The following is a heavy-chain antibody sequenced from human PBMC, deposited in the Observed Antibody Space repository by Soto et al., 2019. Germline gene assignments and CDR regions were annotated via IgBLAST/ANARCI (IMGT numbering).Heavy chain of an antibody. J-gene: IGHJ5*02. D-gene: IGHD1-26*01. CDR2: ISSGSAYI. V-gene: IGHV3-21*01. CDR1: TFSMYS. CDR3: TRDQGGSYDSWFDP. Sequence: EVQVVESGGGLVHPGGSLRLSCNFTFSMYSMNCVRQAPGKGLEWVASISSGSAYIKYADSVKGRFTISRDNAKNSVSLQMNSLRVDDTAVYFCTRDQGGSYDSWFDPWGLGTLVTVSS.